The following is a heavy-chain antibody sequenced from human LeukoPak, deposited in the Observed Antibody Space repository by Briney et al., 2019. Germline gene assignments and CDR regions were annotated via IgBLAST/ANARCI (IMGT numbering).Heavy chain of an antibody. CDR2: IIPIFGTA. CDR3: ARDIDFYGGNYFDY. D-gene: IGHD4-23*01. Sequence: ASVKVSCKASGGTFSSYAISWVRQAPGQGLEWMGGIIPIFGTANYAQKFQGRATITADESTSTAYMELSSLRSEDTAVYYCARDIDFYGGNYFDYWGQGTLVTVSS. J-gene: IGHJ4*02. CDR1: GGTFSSYA. V-gene: IGHV1-69*13.